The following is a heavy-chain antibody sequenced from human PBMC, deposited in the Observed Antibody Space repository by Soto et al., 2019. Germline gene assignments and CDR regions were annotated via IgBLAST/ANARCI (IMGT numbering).Heavy chain of an antibody. CDR2: ISGSVGST. V-gene: IGHV3-23*01. CDR1: GFTFSSYA. CDR3: AKDPHRKVYYKLRLGGMDV. Sequence: GGSLRLSCAASGFTFSSYAMSWVRQAPGKGLEWVSAISGSVGSTYYADSVKGRFTISRDNSKNTLYLQMNSLRAEDTAVYYCAKDPHRKVYYKLRLGGMDVWGQGTTVTVSS. J-gene: IGHJ6*02. D-gene: IGHD2-2*01.